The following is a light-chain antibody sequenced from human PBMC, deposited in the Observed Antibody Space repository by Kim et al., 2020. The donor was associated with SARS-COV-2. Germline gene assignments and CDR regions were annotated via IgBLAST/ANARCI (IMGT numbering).Light chain of an antibody. CDR2: DAS. Sequence: DIVLTQSPATLSLSPGERATLSCGASQSLGSNLAWYQQKPGLAPRLLIYDASSRATGIPDRFSGSGSGTDFTLTISRLEPEDFAVYYCQQYGSAPLTFGGGTKVEIK. CDR3: QQYGSAPLT. V-gene: IGKV3D-20*01. J-gene: IGKJ4*01. CDR1: QSLGSN.